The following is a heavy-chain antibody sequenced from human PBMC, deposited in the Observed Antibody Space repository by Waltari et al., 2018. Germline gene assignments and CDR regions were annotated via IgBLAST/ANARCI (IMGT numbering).Heavy chain of an antibody. Sequence: EVQVVESGGGLVQPGGSLRLSCVASGFTFSSHWMQWVRQVSGKGLEWVSRSTTDETNAAYADALKGRFTVSRDNAKNSLSLQINSLRAEDTAVYYCASGGWGFYLGYWGQGALVTVSS. D-gene: IGHD3-16*01. V-gene: IGHV3-74*03. CDR2: STTDETNA. CDR3: ASGGWGFYLGY. J-gene: IGHJ4*02. CDR1: GFTFSSHW.